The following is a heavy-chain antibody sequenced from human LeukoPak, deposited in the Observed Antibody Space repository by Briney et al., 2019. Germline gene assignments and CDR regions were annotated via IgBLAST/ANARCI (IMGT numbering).Heavy chain of an antibody. Sequence: PGGSLRLSCAASGFTFSRNAIHWVRQGPGKGLEWVAYIAHHGFNTYYADSVKGRFTISRDNSKSTLFLQMNSLRAEDTAVYYCAKDPRVGSRVATPCHWGQGTLVTVSS. V-gene: IGHV3-30*02. J-gene: IGHJ4*02. D-gene: IGHD5-24*01. CDR2: IAHHGFNT. CDR3: AKDPRVGSRVATPCH. CDR1: GFTFSRNA.